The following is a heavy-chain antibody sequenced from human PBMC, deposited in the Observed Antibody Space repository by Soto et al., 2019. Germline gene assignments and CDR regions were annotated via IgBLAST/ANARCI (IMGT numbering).Heavy chain of an antibody. Sequence: EVQLLESGGGLVQPGGSLRLSCAASGFTFSSYAMSWVRQAPGKGLEWVSAISSSSSYIYYADSVKGRFTISRDNAKNSLYLQMNSLRAEDTAVYYCARVRSRAFDIWGQGTMVTVSS. CDR1: GFTFSSYA. V-gene: IGHV3-21*01. CDR3: ARVRSRAFDI. J-gene: IGHJ3*02. CDR2: ISSSSSYI. D-gene: IGHD1-26*01.